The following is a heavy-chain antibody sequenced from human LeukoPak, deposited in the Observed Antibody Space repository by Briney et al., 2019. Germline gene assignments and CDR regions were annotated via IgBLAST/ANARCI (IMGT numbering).Heavy chain of an antibody. Sequence: KPSETLSLTCAVYGGPFSGYYWSWIRQPPGKGLEWIGEINHSGSTNYNPSLKSRVTISVDTSKNQFSLKLSSVTAADTAVYYCASHSLVGANDYWGQGTLVTVSS. J-gene: IGHJ4*02. CDR1: GGPFSGYY. CDR2: INHSGST. CDR3: ASHSLVGANDY. D-gene: IGHD1-26*01. V-gene: IGHV4-34*01.